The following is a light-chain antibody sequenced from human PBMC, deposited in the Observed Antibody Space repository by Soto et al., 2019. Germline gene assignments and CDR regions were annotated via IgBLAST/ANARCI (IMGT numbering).Light chain of an antibody. V-gene: IGLV1-51*01. CDR1: SSNIGNNH. Sequence: QSVLTQPPSVSAAPGQKVTISCSGSSSNIGNNHASWYQPLPGTAPKLLIFDNDKRPSGIPDRFSGSKSGTSATLGITGLQTGDEADYYCGTWDSSLSAWVFGGGTKLTVL. CDR3: GTWDSSLSAWV. J-gene: IGLJ3*02. CDR2: DND.